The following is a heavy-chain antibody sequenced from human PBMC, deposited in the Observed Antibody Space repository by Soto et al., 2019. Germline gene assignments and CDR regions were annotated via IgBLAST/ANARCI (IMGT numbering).Heavy chain of an antibody. D-gene: IGHD2-2*01. Sequence: PSETLSLTCTVSGGSVSSASFYWNWIRQPPGKGLEWIGYISYSGSTNYNPSLRSRVTISVDTSKNQFSLRLTSATAADTAVYYCARGDAINWFYSWGQGTRVTVSS. V-gene: IGHV4-61*01. CDR2: ISYSGST. CDR3: ARGDAINWFYS. J-gene: IGHJ5*01. CDR1: GGSVSSASFY.